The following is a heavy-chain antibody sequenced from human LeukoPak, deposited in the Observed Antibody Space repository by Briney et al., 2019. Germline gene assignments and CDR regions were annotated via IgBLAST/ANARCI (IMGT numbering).Heavy chain of an antibody. Sequence: GESLKIPCKGSGYSFTSYWIGWVRQMPGKGLEWMGIIYPGDSDTRYSPSFQGQVTISADKSISTAYLQWSSLKASDTAMYYCARRGRYYDSSGYPDLYGMDVWGQGTTVTVSS. CDR2: IYPGDSDT. D-gene: IGHD3-22*01. V-gene: IGHV5-51*01. J-gene: IGHJ6*02. CDR1: GYSFTSYW. CDR3: ARRGRYYDSSGYPDLYGMDV.